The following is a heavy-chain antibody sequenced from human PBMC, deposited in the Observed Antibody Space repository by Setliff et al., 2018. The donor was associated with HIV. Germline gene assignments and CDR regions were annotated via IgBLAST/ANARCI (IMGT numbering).Heavy chain of an antibody. CDR2: IIPIFGTT. J-gene: IGHJ4*01. CDR3: ARDGLLVAGIRFDY. Sequence: ASVKVSCKSSGRSFSSYAVSWVRQAPGQGLEWMGGIIPIFGTTNYAQKFQGRVTITADESASTVYMELSSLRSEDTALYYCARDGLLVAGIRFDYWGQGTLVTVSS. V-gene: IGHV1-69*13. D-gene: IGHD6-19*01. CDR1: GRSFSSYA.